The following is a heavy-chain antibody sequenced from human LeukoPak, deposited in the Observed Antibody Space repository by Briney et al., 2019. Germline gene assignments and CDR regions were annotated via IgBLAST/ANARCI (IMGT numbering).Heavy chain of an antibody. CDR1: GFTFSSYE. D-gene: IGHD5-18*01. Sequence: GGSLRLSCAASGFTFSSYEMNWVRQAPGKGLEWVSYISSSGSTIYYADSVKGRFTISRDNAKNSLYLQMNSLRAEDTAVYYCSRDGLDAAQRIYYYYYMDVWGKGTTVTVSS. CDR2: ISSSGSTI. J-gene: IGHJ6*03. CDR3: SRDGLDAAQRIYYYYYMDV. V-gene: IGHV3-48*03.